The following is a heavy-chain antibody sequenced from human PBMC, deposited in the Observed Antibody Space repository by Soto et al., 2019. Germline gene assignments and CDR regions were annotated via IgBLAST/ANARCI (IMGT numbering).Heavy chain of an antibody. CDR1: EGTFNRYG. D-gene: IGHD1-26*01. CDR2: IMPIFGTV. Sequence: QVQLVQSGAEVKKPGSSVRVSCKASEGTFNRYGISWVRQAPGQGLEWMGCIMPIFGTVNYAQKLQGRVTITADQSTSTAYVDLSSLKAEDTAVYYCARGVGGASLAHLDYWGPGTLVTVSS. CDR3: ARGVGGASLAHLDY. J-gene: IGHJ4*01. V-gene: IGHV1-69*01.